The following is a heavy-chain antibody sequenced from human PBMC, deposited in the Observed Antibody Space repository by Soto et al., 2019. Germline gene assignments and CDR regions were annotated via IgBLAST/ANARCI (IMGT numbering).Heavy chain of an antibody. D-gene: IGHD3-22*01. CDR1: GGSISSYY. CDR3: ARGSDYYDPYYFDY. J-gene: IGHJ4*02. V-gene: IGHV4-59*01. CDR2: IYYSGST. Sequence: QVQLQESGPGLVKPSETLSLTCTVSGGSISSYYWSWIRQPPGAGLEWTGDIYYSGSTNYNPSLMSRVTISVDTSKNQFSLKLSSVTAADTAVYYCARGSDYYDPYYFDYWGQGTLVTVSS.